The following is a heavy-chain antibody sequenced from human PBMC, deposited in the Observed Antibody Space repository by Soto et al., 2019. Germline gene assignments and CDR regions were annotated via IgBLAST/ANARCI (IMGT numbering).Heavy chain of an antibody. V-gene: IGHV1-69*01. Sequence: QVHLLLQSGAEVKKPGSSVKVSCKASGGTPSNSAISWVRQAPGQGLEWMGGIIPVFGLVKYAQNFQGRVTITAVESTNTGYMELRSLRPEDTAVYYCAGGRIVVVGSRAYYGMDVWGQGTTVTVSS. CDR1: GGTPSNSA. CDR3: AGGRIVVVGSRAYYGMDV. D-gene: IGHD3-22*01. CDR2: IIPVFGLV. J-gene: IGHJ6*02.